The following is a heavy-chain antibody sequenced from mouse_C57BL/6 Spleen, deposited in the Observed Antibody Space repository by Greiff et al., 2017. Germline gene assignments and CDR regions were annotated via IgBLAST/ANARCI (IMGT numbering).Heavy chain of an antibody. J-gene: IGHJ3*01. CDR3: ARHEGSGHPFAY. CDR2: ISGGGGNT. V-gene: IGHV5-9*01. D-gene: IGHD1-1*01. Sequence: EVQLQESGGGLVKPGGSLKLSCAASGFTFSSYTMSWVRQTPEKRLEWVATISGGGGNTYYPDRVKGRFTISRDKAKNTLYLQMSRLRLEYTALDYCARHEGSGHPFAYWGQGTLVTVSA. CDR1: GFTFSSYT.